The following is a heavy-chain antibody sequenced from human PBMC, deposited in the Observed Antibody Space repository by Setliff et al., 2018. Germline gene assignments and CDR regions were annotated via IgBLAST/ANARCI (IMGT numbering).Heavy chain of an antibody. CDR2: ISAYNGNT. Sequence: ASVKVSCKASGYTFTSYGFSWVRQAPGQGLEWMGWISAYNGNTNYGQKYQGRVTMTTDTSTNTVYMELRSLRSDDTAVYFCVGEHSGGGLMWGQGTMVTVSS. D-gene: IGHD6-19*01. CDR1: GYTFTSYG. V-gene: IGHV1-18*01. J-gene: IGHJ3*01. CDR3: VGEHSGGGLM.